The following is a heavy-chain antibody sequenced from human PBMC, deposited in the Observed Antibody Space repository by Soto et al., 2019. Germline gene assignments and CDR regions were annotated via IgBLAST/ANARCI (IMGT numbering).Heavy chain of an antibody. CDR1: GYTLTELS. CDR3: ATRSSTSPMGSYYYMDV. Sequence: ASVKVSCKVSGYTLTELSMHWVRQAPGKGLEWMGGFDPEDGETIYAQKFQGRVTMTEDTSTDTAYMELSSLRSEDTAVYYCATRSSTSPMGSYYYMDVWGKGTTVTVSS. CDR2: FDPEDGET. J-gene: IGHJ6*03. V-gene: IGHV1-24*01. D-gene: IGHD2-2*01.